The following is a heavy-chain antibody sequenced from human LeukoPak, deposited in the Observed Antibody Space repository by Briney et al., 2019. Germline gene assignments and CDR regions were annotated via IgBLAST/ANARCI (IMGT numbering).Heavy chain of an antibody. CDR2: GYTSGST. CDR1: GGFISRYY. CDR3: TRHSSNWSDAFDI. Sequence: QPSQTLSLTRTVDGGFISRYYCSWIRQHGGKGLEWIGCGYTSGSTNYNPSIKRRLTISVDTSKNQFSLKLSSVTAADTAVYYCTRHSSNWSDAFDIWGQGTMVTVSS. J-gene: IGHJ3*02. V-gene: IGHV4-4*07. D-gene: IGHD6-13*01.